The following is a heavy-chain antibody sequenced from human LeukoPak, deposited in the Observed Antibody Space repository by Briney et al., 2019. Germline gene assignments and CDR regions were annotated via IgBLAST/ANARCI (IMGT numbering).Heavy chain of an antibody. CDR3: ARLTPSDSSSWYWYFGL. J-gene: IGHJ2*01. CDR1: GXSISSYY. Sequence: KASETLSLTCTVSGXSISSYYWSWIRQPPGKGLEWIGYIYYSGSTNYNPSLKSRVTISVDTSKNQFSLKLNTVTAADMAVYYCARLTPSDSSSWYWYFGLWGRGTLVTVSS. V-gene: IGHV4-59*08. D-gene: IGHD6-13*01. CDR2: IYYSGST.